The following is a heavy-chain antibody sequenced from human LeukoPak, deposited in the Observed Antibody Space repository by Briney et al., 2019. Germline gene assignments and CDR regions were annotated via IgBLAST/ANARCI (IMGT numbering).Heavy chain of an antibody. CDR1: GGSISSGSYY. J-gene: IGHJ4*02. V-gene: IGHV4-39*01. CDR3: ARQYDY. Sequence: SSETLSLTCTVSGGSISSGSYYWGWIRQPPGKGLEWIGSIYYTGGTYYNPSLKSRVTISVGTSKNQFSLKLTSVTAADTGVYFCARQYDYWGKGTLVTVSS. CDR2: IYYTGGT.